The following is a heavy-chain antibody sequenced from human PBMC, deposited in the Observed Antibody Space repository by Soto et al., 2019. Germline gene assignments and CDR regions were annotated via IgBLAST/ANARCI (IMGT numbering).Heavy chain of an antibody. V-gene: IGHV4-31*03. CDR3: ARDSTIAARAFDI. Sequence: SETRSLTCSVSGASIRSGGYYWNWIRQHPGKDLEWMGYIYDSGSTNYNPSLKSRIIISIDTSKNQFSLKLSSVTAADTAVYYCARDSTIAARAFDIWGQGTTVTVSS. CDR1: GASIRSGGYY. J-gene: IGHJ3*02. CDR2: IYDSGST. D-gene: IGHD6-13*01.